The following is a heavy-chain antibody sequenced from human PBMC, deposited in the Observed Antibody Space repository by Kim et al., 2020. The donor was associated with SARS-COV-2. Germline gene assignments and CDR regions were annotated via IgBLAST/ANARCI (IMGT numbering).Heavy chain of an antibody. D-gene: IGHD4-17*01. CDR2: SGGST. J-gene: IGHJ4*02. CDR3: AKQDYHY. V-gene: IGHV3-23*01. Sequence: SGGSTYYAATVKGRFTIARDIPKNTLYQQMNSLRAEDTAVYYCAKQDYHYWGQGTLVTVSS.